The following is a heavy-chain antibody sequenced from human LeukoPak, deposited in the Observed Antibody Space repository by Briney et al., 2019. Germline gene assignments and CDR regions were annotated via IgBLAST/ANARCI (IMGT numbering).Heavy chain of an antibody. CDR3: ARGPISAAAGTVDY. Sequence: SETLSLTCTVSGGSISSYYWSWIRQPPGKGLEWIGEINHSGSTNYNPSLKSRVTISVDTSKNQFSLKLSSVTAADTAVYYCARGPISAAAGTVDYWGQGTLVTVSS. J-gene: IGHJ4*02. CDR2: INHSGST. D-gene: IGHD6-13*01. CDR1: GGSISSYY. V-gene: IGHV4-34*01.